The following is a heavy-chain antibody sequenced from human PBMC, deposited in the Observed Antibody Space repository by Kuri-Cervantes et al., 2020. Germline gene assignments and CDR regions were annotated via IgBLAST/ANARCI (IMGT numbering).Heavy chain of an antibody. CDR1: GFTFSSYD. D-gene: IGHD3-10*01. Sequence: GESLKISCAASGFTFSSYDMHWVRQATGKGLEWVSAIGTAGDTYYPGSVKGRFTISRENAKNSLYLQMNSLRAGDTAVYYCARAGPELLLYYFDYWGQGTLVTVSS. J-gene: IGHJ4*02. CDR3: ARAGPELLLYYFDY. CDR2: IGTAGDT. V-gene: IGHV3-13*01.